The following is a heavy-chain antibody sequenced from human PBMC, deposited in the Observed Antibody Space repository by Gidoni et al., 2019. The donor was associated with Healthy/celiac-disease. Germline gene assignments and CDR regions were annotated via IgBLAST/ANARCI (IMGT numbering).Heavy chain of an antibody. V-gene: IGHV3-15*01. Sequence: EVQLVESGGGLVKPGGSLRLSCAASGLTFSNAWISWVRKAPGKGLEWVGRIKSKTEGGTTDYAAPVKVRFTISRDDSKNTLYLQMNSLKTEDTAVYYCTTDLKGCSSTSCTWYNWNYYGYWGQGTLVTVSS. CDR2: IKSKTEGGTT. J-gene: IGHJ4*02. CDR1: GLTFSNAW. CDR3: TTDLKGCSSTSCTWYNWNYYGY. D-gene: IGHD2-2*01.